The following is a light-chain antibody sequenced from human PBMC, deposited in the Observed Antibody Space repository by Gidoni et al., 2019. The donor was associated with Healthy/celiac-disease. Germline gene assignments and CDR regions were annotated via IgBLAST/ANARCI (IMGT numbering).Light chain of an antibody. CDR3: SSYTSSSTLFYG. J-gene: IGLJ1*01. CDR2: EVS. V-gene: IGLV2-14*01. CDR1: SSDVGGYNY. Sequence: QSALTQPASVSGSPGQSITISCTGTSSDVGGYNYVSWYQQHQGKATKLMIYEVSNRPSGVSNRFSGSKSGNTASLNISGLQAEDEADYYCSSYTSSSTLFYGFGTGTKVTVL.